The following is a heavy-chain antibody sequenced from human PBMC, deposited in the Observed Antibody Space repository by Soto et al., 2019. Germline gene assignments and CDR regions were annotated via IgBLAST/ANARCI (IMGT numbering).Heavy chain of an antibody. CDR2: ISGSGDST. D-gene: IGHD6-19*01. CDR3: ARVGVSFDFNSGAFDY. CDR1: GFLFSSYA. Sequence: PGGSLRRSCVASGFLFSSYAMSWVRQAPGKGLEWVSSISGSGDSTFYADSVKGRFTISRDNSENTLSLQMNNLRAEDTAVYYCARVGVSFDFNSGAFDYWGQGTLVTVSS. V-gene: IGHV3-23*01. J-gene: IGHJ4*02.